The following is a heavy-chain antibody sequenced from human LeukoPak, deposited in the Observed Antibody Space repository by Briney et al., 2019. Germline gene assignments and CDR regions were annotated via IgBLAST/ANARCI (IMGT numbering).Heavy chain of an antibody. CDR2: IRYDGSNK. J-gene: IGHJ6*03. CDR3: AKDRCSNGVGCYYYYMDV. V-gene: IGHV3-30*02. CDR1: GFTFSSYG. Sequence: GGSLRLSCAASGFTFSSYGMHWVRQAPGKGLEWVAFIRYDGSNKYYADAVKSRFSISRDSSKNILYLQMNSLRAEDTAVYYCAKDRCSNGVGCYYYYMDVWGKGTTVTISS. D-gene: IGHD2-8*01.